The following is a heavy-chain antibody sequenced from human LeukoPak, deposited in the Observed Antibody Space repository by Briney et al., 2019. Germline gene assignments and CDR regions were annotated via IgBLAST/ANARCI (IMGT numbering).Heavy chain of an antibody. Sequence: GGSLRLSCAASGFTFSSYGMHWVRQAPGKGLEWVAVISYDGSNKYYADSVKGRFTISRDNSKNTLYLQMNSLRAEDTAVYYCAKGDSGSYPDGYWGQGTLVTVSS. V-gene: IGHV3-30*18. J-gene: IGHJ4*02. CDR3: AKGDSGSYPDGY. CDR1: GFTFSSYG. D-gene: IGHD1-26*01. CDR2: ISYDGSNK.